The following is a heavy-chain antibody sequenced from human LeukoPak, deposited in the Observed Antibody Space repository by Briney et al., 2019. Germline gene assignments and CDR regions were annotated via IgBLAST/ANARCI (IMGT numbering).Heavy chain of an antibody. V-gene: IGHV3-33*01. D-gene: IGHD3-22*01. CDR1: GFTFSSYG. CDR3: ARDLSSSYYYDSSAPGEYFQH. J-gene: IGHJ1*01. Sequence: PGGSLRLSCAASGFTFSSYGMHWVRQAPGKGLEWVAVIWYDGSNKYYVDSVKGLFTISRDNSKNTLYLQMNSLRAEDTVVYYCARDLSSSYYYDSSAPGEYFQHWGQGTLIPVSS. CDR2: IWYDGSNK.